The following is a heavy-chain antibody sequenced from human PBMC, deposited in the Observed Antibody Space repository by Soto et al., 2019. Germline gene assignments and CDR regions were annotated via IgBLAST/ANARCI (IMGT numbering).Heavy chain of an antibody. CDR3: ARSVMATDYYGMDV. Sequence: PSETLSLTCTVSGGSISSYYWSWIRQPPGKGLEWIGYIYYSGSTNYNPSLKSRVTISVDTSKNQFSLKLSSVTAADTAVYYCARSVMATDYYGMDVWRQGTTVTVSS. J-gene: IGHJ6*02. V-gene: IGHV4-59*01. CDR2: IYYSGST. D-gene: IGHD5-12*01. CDR1: GGSISSYY.